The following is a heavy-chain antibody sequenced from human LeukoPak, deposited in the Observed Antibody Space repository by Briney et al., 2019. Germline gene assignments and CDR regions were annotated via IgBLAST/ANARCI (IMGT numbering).Heavy chain of an antibody. D-gene: IGHD5-12*01. CDR2: FDPEDGET. Sequence: ASVKVSCKVSGYTLTELSMHWVRQAPGKGLEWMGGFDPEDGETIYTQKFQGRVTMTEDTSTDTAYMELSSLRSEDTAVYYCATGFFSGYARIDYWGQGTLDTVSS. J-gene: IGHJ4*02. CDR3: ATGFFSGYARIDY. V-gene: IGHV1-24*01. CDR1: GYTLTELS.